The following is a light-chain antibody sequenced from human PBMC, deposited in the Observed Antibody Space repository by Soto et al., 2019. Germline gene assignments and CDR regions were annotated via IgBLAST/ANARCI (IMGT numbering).Light chain of an antibody. V-gene: IGKV3-20*01. CDR1: QTVSPY. CDR2: GAS. Sequence: EVVLTQSPGTLSLSPGGRASLFCRASQTVSPYLAWYQQKPGQAPRLLIYGASSRATGIPDRFSGSGSETDFTLTISRLEPEDFAVYYCQQYGSSPLFTFGPGTKVDIK. CDR3: QQYGSSPLFT. J-gene: IGKJ3*01.